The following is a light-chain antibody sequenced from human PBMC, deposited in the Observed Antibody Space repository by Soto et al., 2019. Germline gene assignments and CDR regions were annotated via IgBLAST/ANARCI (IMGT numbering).Light chain of an antibody. CDR3: QQYNSFPRT. Sequence: DIQITQSPSTLSASIGDRVTIPCRATQSISSWLAWYQHKPGEPPKILISDASDLETGVPLRFRGRGSETECPLTLYGLQPDDFTTYYRQQYNSFPRTFGQGTKVDIK. CDR1: QSISSW. V-gene: IGKV1-5*01. CDR2: DAS. J-gene: IGKJ1*01.